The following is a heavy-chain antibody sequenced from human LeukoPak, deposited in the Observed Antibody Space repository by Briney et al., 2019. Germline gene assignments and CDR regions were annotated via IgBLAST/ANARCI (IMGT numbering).Heavy chain of an antibody. CDR3: ATSWGPDTSAFRWGRDGMDV. Sequence: GGSLRLSCAASGFTCSSYAMSWVRQAPGKGLEWVSAISKSGDHTYYAASAKGRFTIYRDNSKNTQYLQMNSLRAEDTAVYYCATSWGPDTSAFRWGRDGMDVWGQGTTVIVS. CDR1: GFTCSSYA. J-gene: IGHJ6*02. CDR2: ISKSGDHT. V-gene: IGHV3-23*01. D-gene: IGHD3-16*01.